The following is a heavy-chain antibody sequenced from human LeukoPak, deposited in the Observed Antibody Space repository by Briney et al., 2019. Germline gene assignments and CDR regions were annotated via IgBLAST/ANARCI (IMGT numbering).Heavy chain of an antibody. J-gene: IGHJ4*02. Sequence: ASVKVSCKASGYTFTSYGISWVRQAPGQGLEWMGWISAYNGNTNYAQKLQGRVTMTTDTSTSTAYMELRSLRSDDTAVYYCAILTMVRGVPCDFDYWASEPWSPSPQ. CDR3: AILTMVRGVPCDFDY. CDR2: ISAYNGNT. CDR1: GYTFTSYG. D-gene: IGHD3-10*01. V-gene: IGHV1-18*01.